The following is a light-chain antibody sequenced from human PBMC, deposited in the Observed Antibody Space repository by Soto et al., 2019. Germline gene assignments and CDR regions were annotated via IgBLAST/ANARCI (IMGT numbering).Light chain of an antibody. CDR3: QQYGISPLFT. Sequence: EIVLTQSPGTLSLSPGERATLSCRASQSVSSSYLAWYQQKPGQAPRLLIYGASGRATGIPDRFSGSGSGTDFTLTISRLEPEDFAVYYCQQYGISPLFTFGPGTKVDIK. V-gene: IGKV3-20*01. J-gene: IGKJ3*01. CDR2: GAS. CDR1: QSVSSSY.